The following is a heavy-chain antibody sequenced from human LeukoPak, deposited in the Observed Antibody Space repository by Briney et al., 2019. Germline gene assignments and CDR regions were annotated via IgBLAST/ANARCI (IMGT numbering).Heavy chain of an antibody. Sequence: SETLSLTCTVSGGFISSGSYYWSWIRQPAGKGLEWIGRIYTSGSTNYNPSLKSRVTISVDTSKNQFSLKLSSVTAADTAVYYCARVGSGYCSGGSCYWDNWFDPWGQGTLVTVSS. J-gene: IGHJ5*02. CDR1: GGFISSGSYY. CDR2: IYTSGST. V-gene: IGHV4-61*02. D-gene: IGHD2-15*01. CDR3: ARVGSGYCSGGSCYWDNWFDP.